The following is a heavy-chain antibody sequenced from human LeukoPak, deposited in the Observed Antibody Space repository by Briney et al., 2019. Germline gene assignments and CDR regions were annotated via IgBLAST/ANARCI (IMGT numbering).Heavy chain of an antibody. CDR3: AKNRVLRFLEWPQPPDY. CDR1: GFTFSSYG. D-gene: IGHD3-3*01. Sequence: GGSLRLSCAASGFTFSSYGMHWVRQAPGKGLEWVAFIRYDGSNKYYADSVKGRFTISRDNSKNTLYLQMNSLRAEDTAVYYCAKNRVLRFLEWPQPPDYWGQGTLVTVSS. CDR2: IRYDGSNK. J-gene: IGHJ4*02. V-gene: IGHV3-30*02.